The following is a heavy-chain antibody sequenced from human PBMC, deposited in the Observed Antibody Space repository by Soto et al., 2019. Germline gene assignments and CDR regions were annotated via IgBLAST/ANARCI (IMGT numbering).Heavy chain of an antibody. Sequence: EVPLVESGGGLVQPGGSLRLSCAASGVTVSSNYMSWVRQAPGKGLEWVSVIYSGGSTYYADSVKGRFTISRDNSNNTLYLQMNSLRAEDTAVYYCARHGYNYGGGYFDYWGQGTLVTVSS. J-gene: IGHJ4*02. CDR1: GVTVSSNY. V-gene: IGHV3-66*04. CDR3: ARHGYNYGGGYFDY. CDR2: IYSGGST. D-gene: IGHD5-18*01.